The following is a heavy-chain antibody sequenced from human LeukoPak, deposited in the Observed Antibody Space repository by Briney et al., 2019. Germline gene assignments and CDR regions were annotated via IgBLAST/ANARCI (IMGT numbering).Heavy chain of an antibody. Sequence: GGSLRLSCAVSGFTFSSQSMNWVRQAPGKGLEWVSYISSGSTSIYYASAVKGRFTISRDNVRNSLYLQMNSLRDEDTAVYYCARGVGATTAYFDYWGQGTLATVSS. CDR1: GFTFSSQS. CDR2: ISSGSTSI. CDR3: ARGVGATTAYFDY. D-gene: IGHD1-26*01. V-gene: IGHV3-48*02. J-gene: IGHJ4*02.